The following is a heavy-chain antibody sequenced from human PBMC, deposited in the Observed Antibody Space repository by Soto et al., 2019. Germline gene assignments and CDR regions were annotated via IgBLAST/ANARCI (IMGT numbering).Heavy chain of an antibody. CDR3: TRHGSGDYFLFDP. V-gene: IGHV3-74*01. CDR2: ASPDGTST. CDR1: GFTFSSFW. Sequence: QPGGSLRLSCAASGFTFSSFWMHWVRQAPGKGLVWVARASPDGTSTSYAESVKGRFTISRDNAKNTLYMQMNSLRAEDTAVYYCTRHGSGDYFLFDPWGQGTLVTVSS. D-gene: IGHD4-17*01. J-gene: IGHJ5*02.